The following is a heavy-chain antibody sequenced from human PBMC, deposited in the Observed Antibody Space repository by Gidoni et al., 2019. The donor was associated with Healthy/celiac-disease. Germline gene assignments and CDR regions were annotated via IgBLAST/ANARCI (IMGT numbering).Heavy chain of an antibody. CDR1: RFTFRSYG. CDR2: ISYDGSNK. V-gene: IGHV3-30*18. CDR3: AKTLWVRGADAFDI. Sequence: PLVLSGGGVVQPGRSLSLSCAASRFTFRSYGMDWVRQAPGKGGEWVAVISYDGSNKDYADAVKGRFTISRDNSKNTLYLQMNSLRAEDTAVYYCAKTLWVRGADAFDIWGQGTMVTVSS. J-gene: IGHJ3*02. D-gene: IGHD3-10*01.